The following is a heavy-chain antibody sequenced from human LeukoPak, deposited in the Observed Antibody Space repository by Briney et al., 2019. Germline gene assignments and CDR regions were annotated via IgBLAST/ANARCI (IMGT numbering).Heavy chain of an antibody. V-gene: IGHV1-8*01. CDR3: ARAPSLLDSSGYLVNFFDY. D-gene: IGHD3-22*01. CDR2: VNPNRGNT. CDR1: GYTFTSYD. J-gene: IGHJ4*02. Sequence: ASVKVSCKASGYTFTSYDINWVRQATGQGLEWMGWVNPNRGNTGYAQKFQGRVTMTRNTSISTAYMELSSLRSEDTAVYYCARAPSLLDSSGYLVNFFDYWGQGTLVTVSS.